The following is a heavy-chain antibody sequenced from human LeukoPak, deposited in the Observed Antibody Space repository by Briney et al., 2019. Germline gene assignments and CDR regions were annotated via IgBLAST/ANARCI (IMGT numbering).Heavy chain of an antibody. CDR2: IYYRGNT. Sequence: SETLSLTCTVSGGSISSYYWSWIRQPPGKGLEWIGYIYYRGNTNYNPSLKSRVAISVDTSKNQFSLKLSSVPAADTAVYYCARLDYDILTGNYRFDYWGREPWSPSPQ. D-gene: IGHD3-9*01. CDR3: ARLDYDILTGNYRFDY. V-gene: IGHV4-59*08. J-gene: IGHJ4*02. CDR1: GGSISSYY.